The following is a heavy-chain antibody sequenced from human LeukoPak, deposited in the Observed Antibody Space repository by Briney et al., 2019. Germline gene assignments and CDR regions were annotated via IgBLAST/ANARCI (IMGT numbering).Heavy chain of an antibody. CDR2: IYYSRST. J-gene: IGHJ4*02. D-gene: IGHD6-19*01. V-gene: IGHV4-59*01. Sequence: SETLSLTCTVSGGSISSYYWSWIRQPPGKGLEWIGYIYYSRSTNYNPSLKSRVTISVDTSKNQFSLKLSSVTAADTAVYYCARGASGWYLFFYYWGQGTLVTVSS. CDR3: ARGASGWYLFFYY. CDR1: GGSISSYY.